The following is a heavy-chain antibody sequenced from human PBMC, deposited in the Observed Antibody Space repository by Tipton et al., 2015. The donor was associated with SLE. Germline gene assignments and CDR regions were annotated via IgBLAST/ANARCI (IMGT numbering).Heavy chain of an antibody. CDR2: IYESGST. J-gene: IGHJ6*01. CDR1: GGSITTYY. Sequence: TLSLTCTVSGGSITTYYWNWIRQPPGKGLEWIGNIYESGSTNYNPSLKSRGVIIVDTSTNQFPLRLSSVTAADTAVYCYAKKRTNWFVIAVWGQGAMVDVSS. CDR3: AKKRTNWFVIAV. D-gene: IGHD3-16*02. V-gene: IGHV4-59*01.